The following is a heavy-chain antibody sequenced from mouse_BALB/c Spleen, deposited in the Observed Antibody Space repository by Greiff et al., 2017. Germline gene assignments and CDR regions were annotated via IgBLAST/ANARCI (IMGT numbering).Heavy chain of an antibody. CDR2: INPDSSTI. CDR3: ARGNYDAMDY. Sequence: DVKLQESGGGLVQPGGSLKLSCAASGFDFSRYWMSWVRQAPGKGLEWIGEINPDSSTINYTPSLKDKFIISRDNAKNTLYLQMSKVRSEDTALYYCARGNYDAMDYWGQGTSVTVSS. V-gene: IGHV4-1*02. D-gene: IGHD2-1*01. J-gene: IGHJ4*01. CDR1: GFDFSRYW.